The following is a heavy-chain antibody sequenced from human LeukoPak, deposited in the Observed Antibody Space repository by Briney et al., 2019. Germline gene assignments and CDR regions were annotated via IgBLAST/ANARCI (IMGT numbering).Heavy chain of an antibody. CDR3: ARDSDHVRDY. J-gene: IGHJ4*02. CDR1: GFSFSNYW. D-gene: IGHD3-10*01. Sequence: GGSLRLSCAASGFSFSNYWKSWVRQAPGKGLEWVGNIKQDGSEKYYVDSVKGRFTISRDNAKNSLYLKMNSLRAEDTAVYYCARDSDHVRDYWGQGTLVTVSS. CDR2: IKQDGSEK. V-gene: IGHV3-7*01.